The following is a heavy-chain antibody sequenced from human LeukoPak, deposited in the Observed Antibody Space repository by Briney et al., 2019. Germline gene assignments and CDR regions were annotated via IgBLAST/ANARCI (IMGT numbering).Heavy chain of an antibody. Sequence: SETLSLTCTVSGGSISSGDYYWSWIRQPPGKGLEWIGYIYYSGSTNYNPSLKSRVTISIDTSKNKFSLKLSSVTAADTAVYYCARDRPIVAAGDYWYFDLWGRGTLVTVSS. CDR1: GGSISSGDYY. CDR2: IYYSGST. V-gene: IGHV4-61*08. J-gene: IGHJ2*01. D-gene: IGHD6-13*01. CDR3: ARDRPIVAAGDYWYFDL.